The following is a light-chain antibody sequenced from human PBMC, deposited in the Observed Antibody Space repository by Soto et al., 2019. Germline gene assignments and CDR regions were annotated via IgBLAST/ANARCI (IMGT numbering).Light chain of an antibody. CDR1: QSVSSY. CDR3: QQRSNWPST. V-gene: IGKV3-11*01. J-gene: IGKJ5*01. CDR2: DAS. Sequence: EIVLTPSPATLSLSPGERATLYCRASQSVSSYLAWYQQKPGQAPRLLIYDASNRATGIPARFSGSGSGTDFTLTISSLEPEDFAVYYCQQRSNWPSTFGQGTRLEIK.